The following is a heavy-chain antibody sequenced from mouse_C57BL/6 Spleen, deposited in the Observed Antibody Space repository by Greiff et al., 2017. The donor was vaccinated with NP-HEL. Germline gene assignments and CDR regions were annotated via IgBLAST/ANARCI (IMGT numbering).Heavy chain of an antibody. V-gene: IGHV1-82*01. J-gene: IGHJ2*01. CDR2: IYPGDGDT. CDR1: GYAFSSSW. CDR3: ARWGTAQALKGYYFDY. Sequence: QVQLQQSGPELVKPGASVKISCKASGYAFSSSWMNWVKQRPGKGLEWIGRIYPGDGDTNYNGKFKGKATLTADNSSSTAYMQLSSLTSEDSAVYFCARWGTAQALKGYYFDYWGQGTTLTVSS. D-gene: IGHD3-2*02.